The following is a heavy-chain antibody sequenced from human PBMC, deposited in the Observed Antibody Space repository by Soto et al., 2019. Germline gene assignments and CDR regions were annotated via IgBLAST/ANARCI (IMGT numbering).Heavy chain of an antibody. D-gene: IGHD3-10*01. CDR3: ARHGDYNWFDP. V-gene: IGHV4-59*08. J-gene: IGHJ5*02. CDR1: GGSISSYY. Sequence: SETLSLTCTVSGGSISSYYWSWIRQPPGKGLEWIGYIYYSGSTNYNPSLKSRVTISVDTSKNQFSLKLSSVTAADTAVYYCARHGDYNWFDPWGQGTLVTVSS. CDR2: IYYSGST.